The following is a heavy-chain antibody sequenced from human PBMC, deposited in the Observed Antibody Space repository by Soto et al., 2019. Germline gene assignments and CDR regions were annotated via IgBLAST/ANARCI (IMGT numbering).Heavy chain of an antibody. CDR3: ARDLYYDFWSGSNYGMDV. J-gene: IGHJ6*02. Sequence: SETLSLTCTVSGGSISSYYWSWIRQPPGRGLEWIGYIYYSGSTNYNPSLKSRVTISVDTSKNQFSLKLSSVTAADTAVYYCARDLYYDFWSGSNYGMDVWGQGTTVTVSS. V-gene: IGHV4-59*01. D-gene: IGHD3-3*01. CDR1: GGSISSYY. CDR2: IYYSGST.